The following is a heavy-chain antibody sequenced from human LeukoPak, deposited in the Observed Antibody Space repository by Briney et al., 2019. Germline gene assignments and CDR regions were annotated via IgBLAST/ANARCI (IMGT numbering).Heavy chain of an antibody. Sequence: GESLKISCAASGFTVSSDYMSWVRQGPGKGLEWVSVIYSGGTTYYADSVKGRFTISRDNSKNTLYLQMNSLRAEDTAVYYCARDLETDISDTFDIWGQGTMVTVSS. CDR3: ARDLETDISDTFDI. D-gene: IGHD3-9*01. CDR1: GFTVSSDY. CDR2: IYSGGTT. V-gene: IGHV3-66*01. J-gene: IGHJ3*02.